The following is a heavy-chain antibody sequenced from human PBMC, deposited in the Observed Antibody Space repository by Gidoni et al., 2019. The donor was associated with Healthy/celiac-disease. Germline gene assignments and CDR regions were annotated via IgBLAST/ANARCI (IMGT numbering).Heavy chain of an antibody. Sequence: EVQLLESGGGLVQPGGSLRLSCAASGFTVSSNYISRVLQAPGKGLEWVSVIYSGGSTYYADSVKGRFTISRDNSKNTLYLQMNSLRAEDTAVYYCARVWASSTAYCGGDCYSGIFNEDYWGQGTLVTVSS. J-gene: IGHJ4*02. D-gene: IGHD2-21*02. V-gene: IGHV3-66*01. CDR2: IYSGGST. CDR3: ARVWASSTAYCGGDCYSGIFNEDY. CDR1: GFTVSSNY.